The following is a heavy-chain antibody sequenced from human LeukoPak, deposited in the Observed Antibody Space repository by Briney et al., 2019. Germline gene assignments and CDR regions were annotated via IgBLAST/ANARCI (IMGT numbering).Heavy chain of an antibody. CDR3: ANGGDPAMITD. J-gene: IGHJ4*02. D-gene: IGHD5-18*01. Sequence: ASVKVSCKASGYTFGSYDINWVRQATGQGLEWMGWMNPNNGDTGSAQKFQGRLTMTRDTSITTAYMELSSLRSEDTAVYYCANGGDPAMITDWGRGTLVTVSS. CDR2: MNPNNGDT. CDR1: GYTFGSYD. V-gene: IGHV1-8*01.